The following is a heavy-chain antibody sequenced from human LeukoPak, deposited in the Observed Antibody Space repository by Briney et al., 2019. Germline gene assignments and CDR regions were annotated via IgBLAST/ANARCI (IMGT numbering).Heavy chain of an antibody. CDR1: GFAFSSYA. J-gene: IGHJ4*02. CDR3: ANSRDGYNIDY. V-gene: IGHV3-30-3*01. Sequence: GRSLRLSCAASGFAFSSYAMHWVRQAPGKGLEWVAVISYDGSNKYYADSVKGRFTISRDNSKNTLYLQMNSLRSEDTALYYCANSRDGYNIDYWGQGTLVTVSS. D-gene: IGHD5-24*01. CDR2: ISYDGSNK.